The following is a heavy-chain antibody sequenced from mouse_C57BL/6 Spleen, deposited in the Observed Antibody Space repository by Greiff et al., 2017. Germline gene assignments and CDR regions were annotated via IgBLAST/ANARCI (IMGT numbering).Heavy chain of an antibody. V-gene: IGHV1-82*01. CDR3: ARPDSSGYAYYLDY. CDR2: IYPGDGDT. D-gene: IGHD3-2*02. J-gene: IGHJ2*01. Sequence: QVQLQQSGPELVKPGASVKISCKASGYAFSSSWMNWVKQRPGKGLEWIGRIYPGDGDTNYNGKFKGKATLTADKSSSTAYMQLSSLTSEDSAVYFCARPDSSGYAYYLDYWGQGTTLTVSS. CDR1: GYAFSSSW.